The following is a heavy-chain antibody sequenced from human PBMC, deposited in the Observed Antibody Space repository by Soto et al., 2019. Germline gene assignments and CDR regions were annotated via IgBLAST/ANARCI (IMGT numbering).Heavy chain of an antibody. Sequence: PGGSLRLSCAASGFTFSSYAMSWVRQAPGKGLEWVSAISGSGGSTYYADSVKGRFTISRDNSKNTLYLQMNSLRAEDTAVYYCANLLAPGDYVSFDYWGQGTLVTVSS. CDR2: ISGSGGST. J-gene: IGHJ4*02. CDR3: ANLLAPGDYVSFDY. CDR1: GFTFSSYA. D-gene: IGHD4-17*01. V-gene: IGHV3-23*01.